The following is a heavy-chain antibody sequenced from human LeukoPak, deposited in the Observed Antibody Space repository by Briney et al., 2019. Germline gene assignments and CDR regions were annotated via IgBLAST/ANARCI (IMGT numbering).Heavy chain of an antibody. J-gene: IGHJ6*04. CDR3: AGGLRTAYPHYYYGVDV. Sequence: GGSLRLSCTASGFTFSRYWMTWVRQAPGKGLECVAYIEQGGSEKYYVDSVKGRFTISRDNAKNPLYLQMNSLRAEDTAVYYCAGGLRTAYPHYYYGVDVWGKGTTVTVSS. D-gene: IGHD2-21*02. V-gene: IGHV3-7*03. CDR2: IEQGGSEK. CDR1: GFTFSRYW.